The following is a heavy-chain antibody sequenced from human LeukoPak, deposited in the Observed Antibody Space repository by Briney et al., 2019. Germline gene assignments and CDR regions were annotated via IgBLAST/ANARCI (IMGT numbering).Heavy chain of an antibody. CDR2: IIPIFGTA. J-gene: IGHJ3*02. Sequence: GASVKVSCKASGGTFSSYAISWVRQAPGQGLEWMGGIIPIFGTANYAQKFQGRVTITADKSTSTAYMELSSLRSEDTAVYYCARGIAAYSSSSAAFDIWGQGTMVTVSS. V-gene: IGHV1-69*06. CDR1: GGTFSSYA. D-gene: IGHD6-6*01. CDR3: ARGIAAYSSSSAAFDI.